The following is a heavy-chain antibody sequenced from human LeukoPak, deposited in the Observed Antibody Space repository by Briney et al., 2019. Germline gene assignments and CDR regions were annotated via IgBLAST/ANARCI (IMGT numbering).Heavy chain of an antibody. Sequence: ASVKVSCKASGGTFSSYAISWVRQATGQGLEWMGWMNTNSGHTVYAQKFQGRVTLTRDTSISTAYMELTSLTSEDTAFYYCARNYLGLGIWGQGTMVTVSS. CDR3: ARNYLGLGI. J-gene: IGHJ3*02. D-gene: IGHD5-24*01. CDR1: GGTFSSYA. CDR2: MNTNSGHT. V-gene: IGHV1-8*03.